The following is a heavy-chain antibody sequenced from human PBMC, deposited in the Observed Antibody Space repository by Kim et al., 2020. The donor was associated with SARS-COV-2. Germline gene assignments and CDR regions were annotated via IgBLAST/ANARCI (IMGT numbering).Heavy chain of an antibody. CDR3: ARDSTMVRGVIYYYYGMDV. CDR2: ISSSSSYT. J-gene: IGHJ6*02. CDR1: GFTFSDYY. D-gene: IGHD3-10*01. V-gene: IGHV3-11*05. Sequence: GGSLRLSCAASGFTFSDYYMSWIRQAPGKGLEWVSYISSSSSYTNYADSVKGRFTISRDNAKNSLYLQMNSLRAEDTAVYYCARDSTMVRGVIYYYYGMDVWGQGTTVTVSS.